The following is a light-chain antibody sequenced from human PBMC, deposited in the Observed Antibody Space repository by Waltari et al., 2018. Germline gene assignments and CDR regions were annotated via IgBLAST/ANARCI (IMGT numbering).Light chain of an antibody. CDR2: EVT. CDR1: SSHVGRYNY. CDR3: CSYGGAKLI. V-gene: IGLV2-11*01. Sequence: QSALTQPRSVSGSPGQSVAISCTGTSSHVGRYNYVSWYQQYPGKAPKLMIYEVTKRPSGVPDRFSGSKSGNTASLTISGLQAEDEADYYCCSYGGAKLIFGGGTRLTVL. J-gene: IGLJ2*01.